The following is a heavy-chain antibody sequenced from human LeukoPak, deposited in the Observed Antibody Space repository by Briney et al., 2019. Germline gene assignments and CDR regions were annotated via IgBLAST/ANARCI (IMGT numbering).Heavy chain of an antibody. Sequence: SETLSLACSVSGGSISSSSYYWGWIRQPPGKGLEWIGSIYYRGTTYYNPSLKSRVTISVDTSKNQFSLKLSSVTAADTAVYYCARMVAATPWGAFDIWGQGTMVTVSS. J-gene: IGHJ3*02. CDR2: IYYRGTT. CDR1: GGSISSSSYY. D-gene: IGHD2-15*01. V-gene: IGHV4-39*01. CDR3: ARMVAATPWGAFDI.